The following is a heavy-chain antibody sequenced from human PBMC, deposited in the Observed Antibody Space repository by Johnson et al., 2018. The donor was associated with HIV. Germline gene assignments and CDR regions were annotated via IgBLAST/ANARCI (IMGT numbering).Heavy chain of an antibody. CDR2: INWNGGST. D-gene: IGHD5-12*01. J-gene: IGHJ3*02. V-gene: IGHV3-20*04. CDR1: GFTFSSYA. Sequence: VQLVESGGGLVQPGGSLRLSCAASGFTFSSYAMSWVRQAPGKGLEWVSGINWNGGSTGYADSVKGRFTISRDNAKNSLYLQMNSLRAEDTALYYCARDFYAVVATPFIGSAVDIWGQGTMVTVSS. CDR3: ARDFYAVVATPFIGSAVDI.